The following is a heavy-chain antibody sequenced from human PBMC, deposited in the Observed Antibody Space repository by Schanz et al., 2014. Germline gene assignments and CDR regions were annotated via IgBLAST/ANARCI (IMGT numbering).Heavy chain of an antibody. CDR1: GYTFTSYG. J-gene: IGHJ4*02. Sequence: QVQLVQSGAEVKKPGASVKVSCKASGYTFTSYGISWVRQAPGQGLEWMGWINTGSGDTKYSQNFQGRVTITRDTSASTAYMELRSLRSDDTAVYSCARGIGGYGANNYFDYWGQGTLVTVSS. V-gene: IGHV1-18*01. CDR3: ARGIGGYGANNYFDY. CDR2: INTGSGDT. D-gene: IGHD5-12*01.